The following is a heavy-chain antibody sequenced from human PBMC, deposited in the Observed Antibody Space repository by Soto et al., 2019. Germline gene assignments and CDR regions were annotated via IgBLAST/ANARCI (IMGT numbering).Heavy chain of an antibody. D-gene: IGHD3-22*01. Sequence: KPGGSLRLSCAASGFTFSNAWINWVRQAPGKGLEWVGRIKSKTDGGTADFAAPVKGSFAISRDDSKDMVYLQMNSLKTEDTGIYYSTSDSDSTLIVVRFDYWAHGTLVTVSS. J-gene: IGHJ4*01. CDR1: GFTFSNAW. V-gene: IGHV3-15*07. CDR3: TSDSDSTLIVVRFDY. CDR2: IKSKTDGGTA.